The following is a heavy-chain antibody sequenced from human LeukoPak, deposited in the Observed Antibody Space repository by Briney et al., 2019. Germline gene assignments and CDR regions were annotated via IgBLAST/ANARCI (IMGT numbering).Heavy chain of an antibody. D-gene: IGHD3-3*01. J-gene: IGHJ6*03. CDR1: GFTFSGYW. Sequence: PGGSLRLSCVTSGFTFSGYWMHWVRQGPEKGLELVSRIDNDGHGIIYADSVKGRFTTSSDNVKNTLYLQMNSLRVEDTAVYYCAAGGGWDPSFGVVTHIDAWGKGTTVVVS. CDR2: IDNDGHGI. V-gene: IGHV3-74*01. CDR3: AAGGGWDPSFGVVTHIDA.